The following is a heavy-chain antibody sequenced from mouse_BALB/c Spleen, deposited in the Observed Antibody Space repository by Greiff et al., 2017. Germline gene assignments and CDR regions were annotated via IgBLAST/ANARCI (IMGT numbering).Heavy chain of an antibody. CDR2: ISYSGST. CDR3: ARKQDYYGSSSFLDY. V-gene: IGHV3-2*02. J-gene: IGHJ2*01. CDR1: GYSITSDYA. D-gene: IGHD1-1*01. Sequence: VQLKESGPGLVKPSQSLSLTCTVTGYSITSDYAWNWIRQFPGNKLEWMGYISYSGSTSYNPSLKSRISITRDTSKNQFFLQLNSVTTEDTATYYCARKQDYYGSSSFLDYWGQGTTLTVSS.